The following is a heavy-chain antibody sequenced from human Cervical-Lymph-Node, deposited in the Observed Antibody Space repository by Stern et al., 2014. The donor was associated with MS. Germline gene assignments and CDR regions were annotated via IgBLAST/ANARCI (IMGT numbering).Heavy chain of an antibody. CDR2: ISSSSSTI. CDR3: ARSNLDY. CDR1: GFTFSSYS. D-gene: IGHD1-14*01. V-gene: IGHV3-48*01. J-gene: IGHJ4*02. Sequence: EVQLVESEGGLVQPGGSLRLSCAASGFTFSSYSMNWVRQAPGQGLEWVSYISSSSSTIYYADSVKGRFTISRDNAKNSLYLQMNSLRAEDTAVYYCARSNLDYWGQGTLVTVSS.